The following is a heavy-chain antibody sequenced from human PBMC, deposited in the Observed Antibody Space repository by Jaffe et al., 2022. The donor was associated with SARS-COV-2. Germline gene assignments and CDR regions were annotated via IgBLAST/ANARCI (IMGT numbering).Heavy chain of an antibody. CDR3: VKDFSSGRKGYFES. CDR1: GFSFHDYA. V-gene: IGHV3-9*01. CDR2: ISWNSGNI. Sequence: EVQLVESGGALVQPGRSLRLSCAASGFSFHDYAMHWVRQAPGKGLEWVSGISWNSGNIGYADSVKGRFTISRDNAKRSLYLQMDSLRVEDTASYYCVKDFSSGRKGYFESWGQGSLVTVSS. J-gene: IGHJ4*02. D-gene: IGHD3-10*01.